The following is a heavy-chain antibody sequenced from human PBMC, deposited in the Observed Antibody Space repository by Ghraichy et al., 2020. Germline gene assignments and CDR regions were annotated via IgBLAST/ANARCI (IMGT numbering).Heavy chain of an antibody. J-gene: IGHJ4*02. CDR1: GGSFSGYY. Sequence: SETLSLTCAVNGGSFSGYYWTWIRQSPGKGLEWIGEIIHSGRTNYKPSLESRVTLSVDTSKNQFSLYLTSVTAADTAVYYCARGTVLTGYASFDSWGQGTLVTVSS. CDR2: IIHSGRT. D-gene: IGHD2-8*01. V-gene: IGHV4-34*01. CDR3: ARGTVLTGYASFDS.